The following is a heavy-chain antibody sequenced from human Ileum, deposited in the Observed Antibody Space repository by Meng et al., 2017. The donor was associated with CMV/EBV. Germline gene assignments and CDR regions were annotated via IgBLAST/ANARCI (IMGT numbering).Heavy chain of an antibody. CDR2: IHPTGTT. CDR1: GGSLTSYY. Sequence: QLLLQEAGPRLLQPSETLSLTCTVTGGSLTSYYWTWIWQPAGKGLEWIGRIHPTGTTDDNPSLRSRVSMSLDKSKNQFSLKLTSVTAADTAVYYCARAAARGVPVDLWGQGTLVTVSS. V-gene: IGHV4-4*07. J-gene: IGHJ5*02. CDR3: ARAAARGVPVDL. D-gene: IGHD3-10*01.